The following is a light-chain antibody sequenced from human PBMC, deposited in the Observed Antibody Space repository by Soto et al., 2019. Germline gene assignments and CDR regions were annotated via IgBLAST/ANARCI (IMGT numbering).Light chain of an antibody. J-gene: IGLJ1*01. Sequence: QSVLTQPPSASGTPGQRVTISCSGSSSNIGSNYVYWYQQLPGTAPKLLIYRNNQRPSGVPDRFSGSKSCTSASLAISGLRSEDEADYYCAAWDDSLSGPVYVFGTGTKVTVL. CDR3: AAWDDSLSGPVYV. CDR2: RNN. V-gene: IGLV1-47*01. CDR1: SSNIGSNY.